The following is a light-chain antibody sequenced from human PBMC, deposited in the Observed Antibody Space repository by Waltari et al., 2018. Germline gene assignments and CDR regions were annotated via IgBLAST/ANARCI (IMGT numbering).Light chain of an antibody. Sequence: DIVLTQSPATLSLSPGERATLSCRASQSVSSYLAWYQQKPGQAPRLLIYDATNRATGIPARFSGSGSGTDFTLTISSLEPEEFAVYYCQQRSNWPPMYTFGQGTKLEIK. V-gene: IGKV3-11*01. CDR1: QSVSSY. J-gene: IGKJ2*01. CDR3: QQRSNWPPMYT. CDR2: DAT.